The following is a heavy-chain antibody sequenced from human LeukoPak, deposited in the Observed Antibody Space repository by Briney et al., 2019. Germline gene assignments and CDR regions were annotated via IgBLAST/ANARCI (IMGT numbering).Heavy chain of an antibody. CDR1: GFTFSNHW. J-gene: IGHJ4*02. Sequence: GGSLRLSCAASGFTFSNHWMSWVRQAPGKGLEWVANIRQDGNEKKYVDSVKGRFTISRDNSKNTLYLQMNSLRAEDTAVYYCAKAGGGSYFYSPYFDYWGQGTLVTVSS. V-gene: IGHV3-7*03. D-gene: IGHD1-26*01. CDR2: IRQDGNEK. CDR3: AKAGGGSYFYSPYFDY.